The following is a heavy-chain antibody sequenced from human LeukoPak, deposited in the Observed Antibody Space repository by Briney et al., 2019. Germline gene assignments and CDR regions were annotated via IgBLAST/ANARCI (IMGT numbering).Heavy chain of an antibody. V-gene: IGHV3-15*01. CDR2: IKSRAAGGTT. CDR1: GFTFSDAW. CDR3: ATGGHCFGS. Sequence: GGSLRLSCAASGFTFSDAWMSWVRQAPGKGLEWVSRIKSRAAGGTTDNAAPVQGRFTISRDDSKSTLYLQMNSLNTDDTAVYYCATGGHCFGSWGQGTLVTVSS. J-gene: IGHJ4*02. D-gene: IGHD3-10*01.